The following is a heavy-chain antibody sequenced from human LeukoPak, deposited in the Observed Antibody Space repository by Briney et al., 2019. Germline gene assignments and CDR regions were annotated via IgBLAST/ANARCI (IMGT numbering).Heavy chain of an antibody. CDR2: IKSKYDGGTT. V-gene: IGHV3-15*01. D-gene: IGHD1-1*01. J-gene: IGHJ4*02. CDR3: ATGGYFLDY. Sequence: PGGSLRLSCAASGFTFSNAWMNWVRQVPGKGLEWVGRIKSKYDGGTTDYAAPVEGRFTISRDDPRNTVFLQMNRLATEDTAVYFCATGGYFLDYWGQGSLVTVTS. CDR1: GFTFSNAW.